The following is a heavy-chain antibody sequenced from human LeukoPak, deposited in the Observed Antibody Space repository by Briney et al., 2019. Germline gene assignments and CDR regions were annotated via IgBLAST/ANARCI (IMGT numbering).Heavy chain of an antibody. V-gene: IGHV3-21*04. Sequence: GGSLRLSCAASGFTFSSYSMNWVRQAPGKGLEWVSSISSSSSYIYYADSVKGRFTISRDNAKNSLYLQMNSLRAEDTAVYYCAKDYLLGGFDIWGQGTMVTVSS. CDR3: AKDYLLGGFDI. CDR2: ISSSSSYI. D-gene: IGHD1-26*01. CDR1: GFTFSSYS. J-gene: IGHJ3*02.